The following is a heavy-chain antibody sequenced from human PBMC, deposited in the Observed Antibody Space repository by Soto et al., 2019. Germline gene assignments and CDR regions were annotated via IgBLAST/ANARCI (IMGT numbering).Heavy chain of an antibody. Sequence: QVQLVQSGAEVKKPGASVKVSCKASGYTFTSYDISWVRQATGQGLEWMGWMNPNSGNTGYAQKLQGRVTMTRNTAISTGKVELGRLRSEDAARSDCASRWVRAGRAVIDYWGQGTLVTVSS. CDR1: GYTFTSYD. CDR2: MNPNSGNT. CDR3: ASRWVRAGRAVIDY. J-gene: IGHJ4*02. V-gene: IGHV1-8*01. D-gene: IGHD3-16*01.